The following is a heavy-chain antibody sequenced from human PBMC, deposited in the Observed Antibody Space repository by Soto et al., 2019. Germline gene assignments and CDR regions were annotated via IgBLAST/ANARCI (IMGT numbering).Heavy chain of an antibody. J-gene: IGHJ4*02. CDR3: ATDFVKHEAEADY. CDR1: GGTFSSYA. CDR2: INPIYGKT. Sequence: ASVKVSCKASGGTFSSYAISWVRQAPGQGLEWMGGINPIYGKTNYAQKFQGRVTMAEDKSTNTAYMELSSLRSEDTAVYYCATDFVKHEAEADYWGQGTLVTVS. V-gene: IGHV1-69*06.